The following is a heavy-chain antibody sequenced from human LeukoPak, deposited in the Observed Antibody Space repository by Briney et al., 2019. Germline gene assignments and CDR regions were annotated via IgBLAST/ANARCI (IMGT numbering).Heavy chain of an antibody. CDR3: ARATPATRWFGD. J-gene: IGHJ4*02. CDR2: IYYSGST. CDR1: GGSISSGGYY. Sequence: SETLSLTCTVSGGSISSGGYYWSWIRQHPGKGLEWIGYIYYSGSTYYNPSLKSRVTISVDTSKNQFSLKLSSVTAADTAVYYCARATPATRWFGDWGQGTLVTVSS. V-gene: IGHV4-31*03. D-gene: IGHD3-10*01.